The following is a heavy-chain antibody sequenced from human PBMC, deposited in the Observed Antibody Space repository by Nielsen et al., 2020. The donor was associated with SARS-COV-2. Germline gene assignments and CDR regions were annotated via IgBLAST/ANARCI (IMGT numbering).Heavy chain of an antibody. V-gene: IGHV1-46*01. D-gene: IGHD3-22*01. CDR2: IHPYGGTTAYPDIT. CDR1: GYTFTSYS. CDR3: ARRDSSGRGGTNYLDH. J-gene: IGHJ4*02. Sequence: ASVKVSCKASGYTFTSYSMHWVRQAPGQGLEWVGIIHPYGGTTAYPDITAYAQKFQGRVTMTRDTSTSTVYMELSSLKSEDTAVYYCARRDSSGRGGTNYLDHWGQGTPVTVSS.